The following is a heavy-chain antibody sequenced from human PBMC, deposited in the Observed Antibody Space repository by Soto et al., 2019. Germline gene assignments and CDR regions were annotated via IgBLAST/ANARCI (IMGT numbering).Heavy chain of an antibody. D-gene: IGHD3-22*01. J-gene: IGHJ3*02. Sequence: QVPLVQSGAEVKKPGSSVKVSCKASGGTFSSYAISWVRQAPGQGLEWMGGIIPICGTANYAQKFQGRVTTTADKSTSTAYMELSSLRSEDTAVYYCARPSEANTMIVQGAFAIWGQGTMVTVSS. CDR1: GGTFSSYA. CDR3: ARPSEANTMIVQGAFAI. CDR2: IIPICGTA. V-gene: IGHV1-69*06.